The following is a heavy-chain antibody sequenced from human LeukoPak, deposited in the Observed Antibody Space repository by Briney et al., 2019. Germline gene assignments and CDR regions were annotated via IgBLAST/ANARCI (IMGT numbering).Heavy chain of an antibody. V-gene: IGHV4-4*07. Sequence: SETLSLTCTVSGGSISSYYWSWIRQPAGKGLEWIGRIYTSGSTNYNPSLKSRVTMSVDTSKNQFSLKLSSVTAADTAVYYCARDQREMTTVTYFDYWGQGTLVTVSS. CDR1: GGSISSYY. J-gene: IGHJ4*02. D-gene: IGHD4-17*01. CDR3: ARDQREMTTVTYFDY. CDR2: IYTSGST.